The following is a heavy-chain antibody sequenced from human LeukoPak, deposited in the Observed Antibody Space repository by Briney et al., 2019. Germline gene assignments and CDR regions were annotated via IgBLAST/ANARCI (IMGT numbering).Heavy chain of an antibody. D-gene: IGHD3-22*01. CDR2: INPNSGGT. J-gene: IGHJ4*02. CDR3: ARDHGGYVIDY. CDR1: GYTFTGYY. Sequence: GASVKVSCKASGYTFTGYYMHWVRQAPGQGLEWMGWINPNSGGTNYAQKFQGRVTMARDTSISTAYMELSRLRSDDAAVYYCARDHGGYVIDYWGPGTLVTVSS. V-gene: IGHV1-2*02.